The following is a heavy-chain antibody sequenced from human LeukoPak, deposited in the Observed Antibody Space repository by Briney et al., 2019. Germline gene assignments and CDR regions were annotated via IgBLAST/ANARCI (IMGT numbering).Heavy chain of an antibody. CDR3: ASDETGYSSGWYPNYFDY. D-gene: IGHD6-19*01. CDR2: IIPIFGIA. V-gene: IGHV1-69*04. Sequence: SVKVSCEASGGTFSSYAISWVRQTPGQGLEWMGRIIPIFGIANYAQKFQGRVTITADKSTSTAYMELSSLRSEDTAVYYCASDETGYSSGWYPNYFDYWGQGTLVTVSS. J-gene: IGHJ4*02. CDR1: GGTFSSYA.